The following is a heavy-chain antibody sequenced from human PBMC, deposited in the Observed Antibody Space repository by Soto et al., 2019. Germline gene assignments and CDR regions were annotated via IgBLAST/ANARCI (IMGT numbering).Heavy chain of an antibody. CDR1: GYTFTGYA. V-gene: IGHV1-3*01. J-gene: IGHJ4*02. CDR3: ARGYCSSTSCQYYFDF. Sequence: XSVKGSCQASGYTFTGYAIHWVRQAPGQRHEWMGWINGGNGDTRYSQKFQGRVTITRDTSASTAYMELTSLGSEDTAVYHCARGYCSSTSCQYYFDFWGQGTLVTVSS. CDR2: INGGNGDT. D-gene: IGHD2-2*01.